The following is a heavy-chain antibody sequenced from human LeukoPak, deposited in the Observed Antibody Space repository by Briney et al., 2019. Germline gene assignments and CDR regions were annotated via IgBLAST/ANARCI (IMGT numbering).Heavy chain of an antibody. J-gene: IGHJ6*03. Sequence: PSETLSLTCTVSGGSISSSSYYWGWMRQPPGKGLEWIGSIYYSGSTYYNPSLKSRVTISVDTSRNQFFLKMSSVTAADTAVYYCARHIGGGIEDMDVWGKGTKVTVSS. CDR3: ARHIGGGIEDMDV. D-gene: IGHD3-16*02. CDR1: GGSISSSSYY. V-gene: IGHV4-39*01. CDR2: IYYSGST.